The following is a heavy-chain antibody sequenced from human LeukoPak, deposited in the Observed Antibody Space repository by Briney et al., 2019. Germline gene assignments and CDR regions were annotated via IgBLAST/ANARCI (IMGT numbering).Heavy chain of an antibody. J-gene: IGHJ4*02. CDR2: ISSSSSYT. CDR1: GFIFSNYG. D-gene: IGHD4-17*01. V-gene: IGHV3-21*05. Sequence: GGSLRLSCAASGFIFSNYGMHWVRQAPGKGLEWVSYISSSSSYTNYADSVKGRFTISRDNAKNSLYLQMNSLRAEDTAVYYCARSMTTVTTIDYWGQGTLVTVSS. CDR3: ARSMTTVTTIDY.